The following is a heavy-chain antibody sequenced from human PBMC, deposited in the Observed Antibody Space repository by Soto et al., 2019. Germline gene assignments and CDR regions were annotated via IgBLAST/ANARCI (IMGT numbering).Heavy chain of an antibody. CDR3: ARPNWNSRGGVYNL. D-gene: IGHD3-16*01. Sequence: PGGSLRLSCTASGFTFGDFYMMLFRQAPGRGLEWISYITKTGTTIYHADPVKGRFSVSRDNARSSLYLQMNSLRAEDTAVYYCARPNWNSRGGVYNLWGQGTLVTVSS. CDR2: ITKTGTTI. V-gene: IGHV3-11*01. J-gene: IGHJ4*02. CDR1: GFTFGDFY.